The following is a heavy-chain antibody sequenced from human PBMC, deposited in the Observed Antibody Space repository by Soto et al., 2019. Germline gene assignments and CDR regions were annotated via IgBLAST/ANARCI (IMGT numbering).Heavy chain of an antibody. CDR1: GGSVSSGSYY. J-gene: IGHJ5*02. Sequence: QVQLQESGPGLVKPSETLSLTCTVSGGSVSSGSYYWSWIRQPPGKGLEWIGYIYYSGSTNYNPSLTSRVTLSVDTSKNQFSLKLSSVTAADTAVYYCARGGAQPPTLFDPWGQGTLASVSS. D-gene: IGHD6-13*01. CDR3: ARGGAQPPTLFDP. V-gene: IGHV4-61*01. CDR2: IYYSGST.